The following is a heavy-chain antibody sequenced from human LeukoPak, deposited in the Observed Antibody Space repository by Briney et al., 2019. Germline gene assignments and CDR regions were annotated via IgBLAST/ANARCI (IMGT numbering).Heavy chain of an antibody. CDR2: ISGSGGST. CDR1: GFSFSSYW. D-gene: IGHD3-16*02. CDR3: AKVAFGGVIVVDYFDY. Sequence: PGGSLRLSCEASGFSFSSYWMSWVRQAPGKGLEWVSAISGSGGSTYYADSVKGRFTISRDNSKNTLYLQMNSLRAEDTAVYYCAKVAFGGVIVVDYFDYWGQGTLVTVSS. J-gene: IGHJ4*02. V-gene: IGHV3-23*01.